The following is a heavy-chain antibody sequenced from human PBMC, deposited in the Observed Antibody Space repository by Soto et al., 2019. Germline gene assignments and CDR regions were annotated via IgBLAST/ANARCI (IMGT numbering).Heavy chain of an antibody. Sequence: LSLTCTVPGGSISSFFCSWIRQPAGKGLEWIGRIYTSGITNYNPSVKSRVTLSVDTSKNQFSLKLRSVTAADTAVYYCARVGMVGTVLGSWFDAWSQGTLVTVSS. V-gene: IGHV4-4*07. CDR3: ARVGMVGTVLGSWFDA. J-gene: IGHJ5*02. D-gene: IGHD6-19*01. CDR1: GGSISSFF. CDR2: IYTSGIT.